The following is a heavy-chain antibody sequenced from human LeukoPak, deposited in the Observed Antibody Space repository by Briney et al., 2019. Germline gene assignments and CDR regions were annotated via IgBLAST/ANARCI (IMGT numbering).Heavy chain of an antibody. Sequence: SETLSLTCTVSGGSISSSSYYWGWIRQPAGKGLEWIGRIYTSGSTNYNPSLKSRVTMSVDTSKNQFSLKLSSVTAADTAVYYCARDSFWSGSDLDAFDIWGQGTMVTVSS. V-gene: IGHV4-61*02. D-gene: IGHD3-3*01. CDR2: IYTSGST. CDR1: GGSISSSSYY. J-gene: IGHJ3*02. CDR3: ARDSFWSGSDLDAFDI.